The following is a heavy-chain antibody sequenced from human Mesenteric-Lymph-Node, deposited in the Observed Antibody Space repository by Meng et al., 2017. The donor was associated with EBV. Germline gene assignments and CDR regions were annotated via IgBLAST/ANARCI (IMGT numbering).Heavy chain of an antibody. J-gene: IGHJ4*02. CDR2: IVAGFVTT. Sequence: QGVLVQVGLEGEEPGSSLKVACKASAGVFRSHAISCVRRAPGQGLEWMGGIVAGFVTTRDAQKFQRRVTITAAESTSTVYMELSSLRSEDTAVYSCARQGNYYGSGTHAHFDYWGQGALVTVSS. D-gene: IGHD3-10*01. CDR1: AGVFRSHA. CDR3: ARQGNYYGSGTHAHFDY. V-gene: IGHV1-69*01.